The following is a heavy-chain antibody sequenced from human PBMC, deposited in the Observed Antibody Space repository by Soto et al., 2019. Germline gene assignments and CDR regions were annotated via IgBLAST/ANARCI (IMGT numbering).Heavy chain of an antibody. CDR1: GGSISTYY. V-gene: IGHV4-59*12. CDR3: AREGLSTVRGDSGGMDV. D-gene: IGHD3-10*01. J-gene: IGHJ6*02. Sequence: SETLSLTCTVSGGSISTYYWSWIRQPPGKGLEWIGYIYYSGSTSYNPSLKSRVTISVDTSKNQFSLKLSSVTAADTAVYYCAREGLSTVRGDSGGMDVWGQGTTVTVSS. CDR2: IYYSGST.